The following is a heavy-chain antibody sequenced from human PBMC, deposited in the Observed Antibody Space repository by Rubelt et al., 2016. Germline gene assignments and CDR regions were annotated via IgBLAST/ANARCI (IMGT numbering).Heavy chain of an antibody. CDR1: GGRFSDFG. CDR2: IIPRFGTA. D-gene: IGHD1-1*01. J-gene: IGHJ4*02. CDR3: ASANWADHFFHC. V-gene: IGHV1-69*01. Sequence: QVQLVQSGPEVKKPGSSVKVSCKASGGRFSDFGIRWVRQAPGQGLECRGGIIPRFGTADYAQTLQGRVTITADESPGAASIGLRSLTSADTAVQYCASANWADHFFHCWGQGTLLTVSS.